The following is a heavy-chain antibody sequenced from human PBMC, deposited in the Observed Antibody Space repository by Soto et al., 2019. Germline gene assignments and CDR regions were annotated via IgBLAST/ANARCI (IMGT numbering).Heavy chain of an antibody. Sequence: GASVKVYCKTSGYIFTSYSMHWVRQAPGQRPEWMGWIHGNDGTTKYSQTFQGRVTLTRDTSASTDYMELGSLRPEDTAVYYCARPMNYNDYLDSWGQGTLVTVSS. D-gene: IGHD3-10*01. CDR1: GYIFTSYS. V-gene: IGHV1-3*01. CDR3: ARPMNYNDYLDS. CDR2: IHGNDGTT. J-gene: IGHJ4*02.